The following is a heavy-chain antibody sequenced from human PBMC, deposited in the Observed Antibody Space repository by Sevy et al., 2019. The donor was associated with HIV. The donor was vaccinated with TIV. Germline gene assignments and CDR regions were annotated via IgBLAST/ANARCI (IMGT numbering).Heavy chain of an antibody. Sequence: SETLSLTCAVYGGSFSGYYWSWIRQPPGKGLEWIGEINHSGSTNYNPSLKSRVTISVDTSKNQFSLKLSSVTAADTVVYYCARRHDFCSGYSIDYWGQGTLVTVSS. CDR2: INHSGST. V-gene: IGHV4-34*01. D-gene: IGHD3-3*01. CDR1: GGSFSGYY. CDR3: ARRHDFCSGYSIDY. J-gene: IGHJ4*02.